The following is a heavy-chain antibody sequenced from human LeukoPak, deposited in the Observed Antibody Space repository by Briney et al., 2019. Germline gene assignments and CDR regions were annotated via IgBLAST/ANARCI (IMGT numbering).Heavy chain of an antibody. D-gene: IGHD3-10*01. Sequence: ASVKVSCKVSGYTLTELSMHWVRQAPGKGLEWMGGFDPEDGETIYAQKFQGRVTMTEDTSTDTAYMELSSLRSEDTAVYYCTCGSGSVSVSFFDYWGQGTLVTVSS. CDR1: GYTLTELS. CDR2: FDPEDGET. V-gene: IGHV1-24*01. J-gene: IGHJ4*02. CDR3: TCGSGSVSVSFFDY.